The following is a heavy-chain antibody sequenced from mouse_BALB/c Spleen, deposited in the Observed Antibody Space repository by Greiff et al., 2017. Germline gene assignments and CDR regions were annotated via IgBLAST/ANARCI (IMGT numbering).Heavy chain of an antibody. CDR3: ARRPFDY. CDR1: GYTFTSYW. Sequence: QVHVKQSGAELAKPGASVKMSCKASGYTFTSYWMHWVKQRPGQGLEWIGYINPSTGYTEYNQKFKDKATLTADKSSSTAYMQLSSLTSEDSAVYYCARRPFDYWGQGTTLTVSS. J-gene: IGHJ2*01. V-gene: IGHV1-7*01. CDR2: INPSTGYT.